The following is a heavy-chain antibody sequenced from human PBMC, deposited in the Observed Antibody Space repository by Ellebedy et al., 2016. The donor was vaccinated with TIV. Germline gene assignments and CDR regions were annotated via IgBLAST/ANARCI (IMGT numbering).Heavy chain of an antibody. V-gene: IGHV3-74*01. CDR3: ARALRYFDWLSPALYYYYGMDV. D-gene: IGHD3-9*01. Sequence: PGGSLRLSCAASGFTFSSYWMHWVRQAPGKGLVWVSRINSDGSSTSYADSVKGRFTISRDNAKNTLYLQMNSLRAEDTAVYYCARALRYFDWLSPALYYYYGMDVWGQGTTVTVSS. J-gene: IGHJ6*02. CDR2: INSDGSST. CDR1: GFTFSSYW.